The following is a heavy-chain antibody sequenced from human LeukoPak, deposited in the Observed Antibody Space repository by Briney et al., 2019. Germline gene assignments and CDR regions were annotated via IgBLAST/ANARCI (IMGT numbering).Heavy chain of an antibody. CDR2: INPNSGGT. CDR1: GYTLTGYY. J-gene: IGHJ6*03. V-gene: IGHV1-2*02. CDR3: ARRYYDFWSGEDLGGYYYYMDV. Sequence: ASVKVSCKASGYTLTGYYMHWVRQAPGQGLEWMGWINPNSGGTNYAQKFQGRVTMTRDTSISTAYMELSRLRSDDTAVYYCARRYYDFWSGEDLGGYYYYMDVWGKGTTVTVSS. D-gene: IGHD3-3*01.